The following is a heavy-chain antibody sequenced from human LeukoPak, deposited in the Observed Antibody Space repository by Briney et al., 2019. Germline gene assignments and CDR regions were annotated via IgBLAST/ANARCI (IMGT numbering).Heavy chain of an antibody. CDR2: ISTYDGST. CDR1: GYTFTSYA. CDR3: ARDPLSSTWSPYYFTLDA. V-gene: IGHV1-18*01. J-gene: IGHJ6*02. Sequence: ASVKVSCKASGYTFTSYAINWVRQAPGQGLEWMGWISTYDGSTISAQDLQGRVTMTTDTSTTTAYMELTRLRSDDTAVYYCARDPLSSTWSPYYFTLDAWGQGTTVIVSS. D-gene: IGHD6-13*01.